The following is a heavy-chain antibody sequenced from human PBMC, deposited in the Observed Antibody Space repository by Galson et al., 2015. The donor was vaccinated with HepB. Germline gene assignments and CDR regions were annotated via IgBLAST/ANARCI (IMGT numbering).Heavy chain of an antibody. Sequence: SLRLSCAASGFTFSSYAMHWVRQAPGKGLEWVAVISYDGSNKYYADSVKGRFTISRDNSKNTLYLQMISLRAEDTAVYYCARDKLRGWYFDYWGQGTLVTVSS. V-gene: IGHV3-30*04. CDR1: GFTFSSYA. CDR3: ARDKLRGWYFDY. CDR2: ISYDGSNK. D-gene: IGHD6-19*01. J-gene: IGHJ4*02.